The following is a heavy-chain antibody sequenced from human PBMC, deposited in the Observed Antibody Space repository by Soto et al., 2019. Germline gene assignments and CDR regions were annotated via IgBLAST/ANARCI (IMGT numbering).Heavy chain of an antibody. CDR2: INPNSGGT. D-gene: IGHD5-12*01. V-gene: IGHV1-2*04. CDR1: GYTFTGYY. Sequence: ASVKVSCKASGYTFTGYYMHWVRQAPGQGLEWMGWINPNSGGTNYAQKFQGWVTMTRDTSISTAYMELSRLRSDDTAVYYCARGRGLYSGYDARVFDYWGQGTLVTVS. CDR3: ARGRGLYSGYDARVFDY. J-gene: IGHJ4*02.